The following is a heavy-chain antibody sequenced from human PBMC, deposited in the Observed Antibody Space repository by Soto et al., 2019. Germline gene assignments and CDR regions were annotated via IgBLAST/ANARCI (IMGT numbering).Heavy chain of an antibody. D-gene: IGHD4-17*01. V-gene: IGHV2-5*02. CDR3: AHRGHGDYVDAFDI. CDR2: IYWDDDK. J-gene: IGHJ3*02. Sequence: QITLKESGPTLVKPTQTLTLTCTFSGFSLSTSGVGVGWIRQPPGKALEWLALIYWDDDKRYSPSLKSRLTITKDTSKNQMVLTMTNMDPVDTATYYCAHRGHGDYVDAFDIWGQGTMVTVSS. CDR1: GFSLSTSGVG.